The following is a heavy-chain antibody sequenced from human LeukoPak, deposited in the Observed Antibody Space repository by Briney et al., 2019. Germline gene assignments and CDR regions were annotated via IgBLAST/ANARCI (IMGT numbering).Heavy chain of an antibody. CDR2: IYYSGST. Sequence: SETLSLTCTVSGSSISSSSYYWGWIRQPPGKGLEWIGSIYYSGSTNYNPSLKSRVTMSVDTSKNQFSLKLSSVTAADTAVYYCARESSGYYIDYWGQGTLVTVSS. D-gene: IGHD3-3*01. CDR1: GSSISSSSYY. J-gene: IGHJ4*02. V-gene: IGHV4-39*07. CDR3: ARESSGYYIDY.